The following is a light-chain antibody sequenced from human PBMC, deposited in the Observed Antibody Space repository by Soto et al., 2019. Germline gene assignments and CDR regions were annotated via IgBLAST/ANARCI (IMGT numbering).Light chain of an antibody. V-gene: IGKV1-33*01. Sequence: DIQMTQSPSSLSASVGDRVTITCQASQDITDYLNWYQRKPGKAPKLLVYEASNLQTGVPSRFSGSGSGTDFTFTISSLQPEDIATYYCQQYDDLPFTFGPGTKVDIK. J-gene: IGKJ3*01. CDR2: EAS. CDR3: QQYDDLPFT. CDR1: QDITDY.